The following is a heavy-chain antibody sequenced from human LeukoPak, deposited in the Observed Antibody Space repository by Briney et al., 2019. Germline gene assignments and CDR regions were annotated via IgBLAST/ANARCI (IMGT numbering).Heavy chain of an antibody. D-gene: IGHD3-22*01. CDR3: ASWSTSSYYVTRVDH. J-gene: IGHJ4*02. V-gene: IGHV4-61*01. CDR2: IYYSGST. CDR1: GGSVSSGSYY. Sequence: SETLSLTCTVSGGSVSSGSYYWSWIRQPPGKGLEWIGYIYYSGSTNYNPSLKSRVTISIDTSKNQLSLTLTSVTAADTAVYYCASWSTSSYYVTRVDHWGQGTLVTVSS.